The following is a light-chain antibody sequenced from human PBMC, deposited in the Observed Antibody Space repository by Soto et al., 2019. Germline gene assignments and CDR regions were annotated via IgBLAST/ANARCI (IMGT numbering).Light chain of an antibody. Sequence: IVLTQSPGTLSLSPGERATLSCRASQSVSSSYLAWYQQKPGQAPRLLIYGASSRATGIPDRFSGSGSGTDFTLTISRLEPEDFAVYYCQQYGSSHGITFGQGTRLEIK. CDR3: QQYGSSHGIT. V-gene: IGKV3-20*01. CDR1: QSVSSSY. CDR2: GAS. J-gene: IGKJ5*01.